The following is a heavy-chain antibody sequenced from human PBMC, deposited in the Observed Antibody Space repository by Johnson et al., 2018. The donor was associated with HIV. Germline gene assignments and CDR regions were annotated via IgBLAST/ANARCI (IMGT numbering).Heavy chain of an antibody. CDR2: IYSGGST. Sequence: VRLVETGGGLIQPGGSLRLSCAASGFTVSRNYMSWVRQAPGKGLEWVSVIYSGGSTYYADSVKGRFTISRDNSKNMLYLQMTSLSAEDTAVYFCAKDRGEWELRMDALDIWGQGTMVTVSS. V-gene: IGHV3-53*05. J-gene: IGHJ3*02. D-gene: IGHD1-26*01. CDR3: AKDRGEWELRMDALDI. CDR1: GFTVSRNY.